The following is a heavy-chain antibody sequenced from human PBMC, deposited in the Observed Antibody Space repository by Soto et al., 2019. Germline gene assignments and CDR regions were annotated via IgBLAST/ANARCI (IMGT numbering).Heavy chain of an antibody. J-gene: IGHJ4*02. CDR2: ISYDGSNK. Sequence: HPGGSLRLSCAASGFTFSSYAMHWVRQAPGKGLEWVAVISYDGSNKYYADSVKGRFTISRDNSKNTLYLQMNSLRAEDTAVYYCARVDFYSYGSDYWGQGTLVTVSS. CDR1: GFTFSSYA. V-gene: IGHV3-30-3*01. CDR3: ARVDFYSYGSDY. D-gene: IGHD5-18*01.